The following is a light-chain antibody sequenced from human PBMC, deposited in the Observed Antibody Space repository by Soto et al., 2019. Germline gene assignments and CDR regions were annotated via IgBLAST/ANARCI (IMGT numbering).Light chain of an antibody. Sequence: DIQLTQSPSFLSASVGDRVTITCRASQGISSYLAWYQQKPGKAPKLLIYAASTLQSWIPSRFSGSGSGTEFTLTISSLKPEDFATYYCQQLNSYPLTFGGGTKVEIK. V-gene: IGKV1-9*01. CDR1: QGISSY. CDR3: QQLNSYPLT. CDR2: AAS. J-gene: IGKJ4*01.